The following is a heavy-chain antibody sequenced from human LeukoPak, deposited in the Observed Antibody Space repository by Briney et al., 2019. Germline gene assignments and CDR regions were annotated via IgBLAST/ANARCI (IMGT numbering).Heavy chain of an antibody. V-gene: IGHV4-61*02. CDR2: IYTSGST. CDR3: ARVNRGVRGSGSYPKANYYYHYYMDV. CDR1: GGSISSGSYY. J-gene: IGHJ6*03. D-gene: IGHD3-10*01. Sequence: PSETLSLTCAVSGGSISSGSYYWSWIRQPAGKGLEWIGRIYTSGSTNYNPSLKSRVTISVDTSKNQFSLKLSSVTAADTAVYYCARVNRGVRGSGSYPKANYYYHYYMDVWGKGTTVTISS.